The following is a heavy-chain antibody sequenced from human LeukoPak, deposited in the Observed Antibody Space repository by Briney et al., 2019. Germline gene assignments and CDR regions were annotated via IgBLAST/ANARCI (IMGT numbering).Heavy chain of an antibody. V-gene: IGHV3-30-3*01. J-gene: IGHJ4*02. Sequence: GGSLRLSCAASGFTFSSYAMHWVRQAPGKGLEWVAVISYDGSNKYYADSVKGRFTISRDNSKNTLCLQMNSLRAEDTAVYYCARDLCSGGSCYSHYWGQGTLVTVSS. D-gene: IGHD2-15*01. CDR1: GFTFSSYA. CDR2: ISYDGSNK. CDR3: ARDLCSGGSCYSHY.